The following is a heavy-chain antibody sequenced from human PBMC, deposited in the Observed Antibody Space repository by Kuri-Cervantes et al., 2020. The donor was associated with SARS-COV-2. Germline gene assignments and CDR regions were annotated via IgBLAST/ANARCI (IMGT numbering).Heavy chain of an antibody. CDR1: GFTFDDYG. CDR3: AREKQWPSPFDY. Sequence: GGSLRLSCAASGFTFDDYGMSWVRQAPGKGLEWVSAISGSGGSTYYADSVKGRFTISRDNSKNTLYLQMNSLRAEDTAVYYCAREKQWPSPFDYWGQGTLVTVSS. J-gene: IGHJ4*02. CDR2: ISGSGGST. D-gene: IGHD6-19*01. V-gene: IGHV3-23*01.